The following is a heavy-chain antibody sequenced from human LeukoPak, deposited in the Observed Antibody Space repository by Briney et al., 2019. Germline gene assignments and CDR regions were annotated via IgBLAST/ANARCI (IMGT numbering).Heavy chain of an antibody. V-gene: IGHV4-59*01. D-gene: IGHD6-13*01. Sequence: SETLSLTCAVYGGSFSGYYWSWIRQPPGKGLEWIGYIYYSGSTNYNPSLKSRVTISVDTSKNQFSLKLSSVTAADTAVYYCARVSDSSSWNWVDYWGQGTLVTVSS. CDR3: ARVSDSSSWNWVDY. CDR1: GGSFSGYY. CDR2: IYYSGST. J-gene: IGHJ4*02.